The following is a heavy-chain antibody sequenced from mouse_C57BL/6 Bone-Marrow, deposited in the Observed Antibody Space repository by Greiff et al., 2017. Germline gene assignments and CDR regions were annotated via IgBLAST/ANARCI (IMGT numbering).Heavy chain of an antibody. D-gene: IGHD1-1*01. CDR3: ARRGRRGYFDV. Sequence: EVHLVESGGDLVKPGGSLKLSCAASGFTFSSYGMSWVRQTPDKRLEWVATISSGGSYTYYPDSVKGRFTISRDNAKTTLYLQMSSLKSEDTARYYCARRGRRGYFDVWGTGTTVTVSS. J-gene: IGHJ1*03. CDR2: ISSGGSYT. CDR1: GFTFSSYG. V-gene: IGHV5-6*01.